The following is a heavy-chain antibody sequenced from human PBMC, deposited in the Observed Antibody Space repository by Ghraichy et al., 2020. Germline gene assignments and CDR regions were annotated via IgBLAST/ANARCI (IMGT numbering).Heavy chain of an antibody. J-gene: IGHJ6*02. D-gene: IGHD3-10*01. Sequence: SETLSLTCTVSGGSVSSGSYYWSWIRQPPGKGLEWIGYIYYSGSTNYNPSLKSRVTISVDTSKNQFSLKLSSVTAADTAVYYCARDSNYYGSGSYSVYYYYYGMDVWGQGTTVTVSS. CDR2: IYYSGST. CDR1: GGSVSSGSYY. V-gene: IGHV4-61*01. CDR3: ARDSNYYGSGSYSVYYYYYGMDV.